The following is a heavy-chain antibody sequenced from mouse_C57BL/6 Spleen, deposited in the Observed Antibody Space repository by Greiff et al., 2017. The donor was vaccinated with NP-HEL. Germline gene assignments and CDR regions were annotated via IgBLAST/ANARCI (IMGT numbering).Heavy chain of an antibody. CDR3: TRVYYYGSSRYAY. Sequence: QVQLQQSGAELVRPGASVTLSCKASGYTFTDYEMHWVKQTPVHGLEWIGAIDPETGGTAYNQKFKGKAILTADKSSSTAYMELRSLTSDDSAVYYCTRVYYYGSSRYAYWGQGTLVTVSA. J-gene: IGHJ3*01. CDR1: GYTFTDYE. V-gene: IGHV1-15*01. D-gene: IGHD1-1*01. CDR2: IDPETGGT.